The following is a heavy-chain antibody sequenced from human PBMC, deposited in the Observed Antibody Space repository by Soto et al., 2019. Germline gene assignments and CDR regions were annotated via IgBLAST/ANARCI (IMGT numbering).Heavy chain of an antibody. V-gene: IGHV5-10-1*01. D-gene: IGHD5-18*01. CDR3: ASSRYSYGHSFDY. CDR1: GHVFTTYW. CDR2: IDPSNSYA. J-gene: IGHJ4*02. Sequence: GEFMKTSYQVAGHVFTTYWNSLVRKLPGKGLEWMGRIDPSNSYANYNPSFQGHVTILVDKSISTTYLQWSSLKASDTAMNYCASSRYSYGHSFDYWGQGSLVTVSS.